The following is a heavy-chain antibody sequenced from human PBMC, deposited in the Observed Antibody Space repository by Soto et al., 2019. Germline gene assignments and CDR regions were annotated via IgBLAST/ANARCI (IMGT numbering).Heavy chain of an antibody. Sequence: GSLRLSCAASGFTFSSYAMSWVRQAPGKGLEWVSAISGSGGSTYYADSVKGRFTISRDNSKNTLYLQMNSLRAEDTAVYYCAKLDLYDFWSGYPYFDYWGQGTLVTVSS. V-gene: IGHV3-23*01. CDR1: GFTFSSYA. D-gene: IGHD3-3*01. CDR2: ISGSGGST. J-gene: IGHJ4*02. CDR3: AKLDLYDFWSGYPYFDY.